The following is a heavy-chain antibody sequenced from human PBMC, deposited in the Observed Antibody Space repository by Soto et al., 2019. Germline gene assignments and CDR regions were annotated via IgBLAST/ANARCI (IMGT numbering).Heavy chain of an antibody. CDR3: VSERSTVPTQAFLDY. V-gene: IGHV4-39*01. J-gene: IGHJ4*02. D-gene: IGHD2-2*01. CDR2: VYYRGRS. CDR1: GGSVTNSSYY. Sequence: SETLSLTCTVSGGSVTNSSYYWGWIRQSPGKGLEWIGSVYYRGRSYSKSSVKSRVTISVDTSKNRFSLSLNSVTASDTAVYFCVSERSTVPTQAFLDYWGEGALVSVSS.